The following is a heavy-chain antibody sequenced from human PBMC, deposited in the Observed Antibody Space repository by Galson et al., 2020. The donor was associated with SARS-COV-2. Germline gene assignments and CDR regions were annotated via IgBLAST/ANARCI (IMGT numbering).Heavy chain of an antibody. D-gene: IGHD3-3*01. J-gene: IGHJ6*03. CDR1: GYAFSSYG. CDR2: INVYNGKT. V-gene: IGHV1-18*04. Sequence: ASVKVSCQTSGYAFSSYGISWVRQAPGQGLEWIRWINVYNGKTNYAQKIQGRATMTTDTSTSTVYLELRNLRSDDTAVYYCARDFGVAGLYFYYYMDVWGNGTTVTVSS. CDR3: ARDFGVAGLYFYYYMDV.